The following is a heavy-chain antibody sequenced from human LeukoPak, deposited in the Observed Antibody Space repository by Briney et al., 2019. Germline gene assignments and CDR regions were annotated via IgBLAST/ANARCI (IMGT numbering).Heavy chain of an antibody. V-gene: IGHV1-2*02. CDR3: ARASYSSSSRVGY. CDR2: INPNSGGT. J-gene: IGHJ4*02. Sequence: ASVKVSCTASGYTFTGYYMHWVRQAPGQGLEWMGWINPNSGGTNYAQKFQGRVTMTRDTSISTAYMELSRLRSDDTAVYYCARASYSSSSRVGYWGQGTLVTVSS. D-gene: IGHD6-6*01. CDR1: GYTFTGYY.